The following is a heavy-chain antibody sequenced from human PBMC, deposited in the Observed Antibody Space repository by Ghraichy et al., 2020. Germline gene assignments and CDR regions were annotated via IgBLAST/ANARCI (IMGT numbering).Heavy chain of an antibody. J-gene: IGHJ6*02. V-gene: IGHV4-39*02. CDR3: ARLPASAVTGYFTMDV. Sequence: SETLSLTCTVSGGSISSTIYYWGWIRQPPGKGLEWIGSIYYSGTTYYNPSLKSRVTMSVDTSKNHFSLKLSPVTAADTAVYYCARLPASAVTGYFTMDVWGQGTTVTVSS. CDR2: IYYSGTT. CDR1: GGSISSTIYY. D-gene: IGHD6-19*01.